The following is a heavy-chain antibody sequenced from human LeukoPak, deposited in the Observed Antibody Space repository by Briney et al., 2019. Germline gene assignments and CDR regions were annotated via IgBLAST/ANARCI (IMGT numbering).Heavy chain of an antibody. CDR1: GGTFTFGTGG. CDR2: IIPLFDSP. Sequence: ASVKVSCKASGGTFTFGTGGVTWVRQASGQRLEWLGGIIPLFDSPHYAPNFQGRLTITADRFSGVAYMDLSSLSPEGTAVYYCARAYIVNTNGDNVYYYMDVWGTGTTVTVSS. V-gene: IGHV1-69*06. D-gene: IGHD5-24*01. J-gene: IGHJ6*03. CDR3: ARAYIVNTNGDNVYYYMDV.